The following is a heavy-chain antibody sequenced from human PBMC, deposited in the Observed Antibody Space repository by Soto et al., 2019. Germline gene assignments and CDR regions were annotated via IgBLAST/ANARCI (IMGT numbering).Heavy chain of an antibody. Sequence: VGSLRLSGAASGFTLSSYAMSWVRQAPGKGLEWVSAISGSGGSTYYADSVKGRFTISRDNSKNTLYLQMNSLRAEDTAVYYCAKDLRRIAAAGIGIDYWGQGTLVTVSS. J-gene: IGHJ4*02. D-gene: IGHD6-13*01. V-gene: IGHV3-23*01. CDR2: ISGSGGST. CDR1: GFTLSSYA. CDR3: AKDLRRIAAAGIGIDY.